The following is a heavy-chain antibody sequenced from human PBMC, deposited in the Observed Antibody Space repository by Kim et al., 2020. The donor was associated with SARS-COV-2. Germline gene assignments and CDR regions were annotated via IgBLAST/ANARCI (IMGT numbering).Heavy chain of an antibody. V-gene: IGHV3-48*03. D-gene: IGHD1-26*01. J-gene: IGHJ6*02. CDR1: GFTFSSYE. Sequence: GGSLRLSCAASGFTFSSYEMNWVRQAPGKGLEWVSYISSSGSTIYYADSVKGRFTISRDNAKNSLYLQMNSLRAEDTAVYYCASEDHSGSYPYYYYGMDVWGQGTTVTVSS. CDR2: ISSSGSTI. CDR3: ASEDHSGSYPYYYYGMDV.